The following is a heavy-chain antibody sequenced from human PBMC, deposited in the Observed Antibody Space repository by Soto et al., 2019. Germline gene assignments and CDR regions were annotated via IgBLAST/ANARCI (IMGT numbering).Heavy chain of an antibody. CDR3: AKDLGYDYGGNGGNDAFDI. D-gene: IGHD4-17*01. CDR1: GFTFSSYA. V-gene: IGHV3-23*01. J-gene: IGHJ3*02. Sequence: EVQLLESGGGLVQPGGSLRLSGAASGFTFSSYAMSWVRQAPGKGLEWVSAISGSGGSTYYADSVKGRFTISRDNSRKTLYLQMNSLRAEDTAVYYCAKDLGYDYGGNGGNDAFDIWGQGTMVTVSS. CDR2: ISGSGGST.